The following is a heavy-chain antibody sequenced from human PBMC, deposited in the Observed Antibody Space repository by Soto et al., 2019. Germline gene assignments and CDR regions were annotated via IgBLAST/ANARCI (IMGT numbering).Heavy chain of an antibody. CDR1: GGSISSGSYY. D-gene: IGHD2-15*01. J-gene: IGHJ6*02. V-gene: IGHV4-61*01. CDR2: IYYSGST. Sequence: SETLSLTCTVSGGSISSGSYYWSWIRQPPGKGLEWIGYIYYSGSTNYNPSLKSRVTISVNTSKNQFSLKLSSVTAADTAVYYCAGFVGGHCSGGSCYGRDYSGMDVWGQGTTVNVSS. CDR3: AGFVGGHCSGGSCYGRDYSGMDV.